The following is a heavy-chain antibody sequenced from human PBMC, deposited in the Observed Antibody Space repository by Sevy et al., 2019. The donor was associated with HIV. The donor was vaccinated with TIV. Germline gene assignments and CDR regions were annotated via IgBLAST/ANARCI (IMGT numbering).Heavy chain of an antibody. D-gene: IGHD3-22*01. CDR1: GYSITDDYY. CDR2: IYHSGST. Sequence: GSLRLSCTVSGYSITDDYYWGWIRQSPGKGLEWIVHIYHSGSTYYNPSLDSRVTPSVDTSKNQFSLRLSSVTAADTAIYYCARVKLRGAYYYDFWGQGTLVTVSS. V-gene: IGHV4-38-2*02. J-gene: IGHJ4*02. CDR3: ARVKLRGAYYYDF.